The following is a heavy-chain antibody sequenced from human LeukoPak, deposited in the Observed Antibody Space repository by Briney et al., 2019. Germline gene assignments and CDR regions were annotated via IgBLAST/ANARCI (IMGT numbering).Heavy chain of an antibody. CDR1: GGSISSYY. CDR2: IYYSGST. J-gene: IGHJ4*02. Sequence: SEILSLTCTVSGGSISSYYWSWIRQPPGKGLEWIGYIYYSGSTNYNPSLKSRVTISVDTSKHQFSLKLSSVTAADTAIYYCARSLAVPGTLDYWGQGTLVTVSS. D-gene: IGHD6-19*01. V-gene: IGHV4-59*01. CDR3: ARSLAVPGTLDY.